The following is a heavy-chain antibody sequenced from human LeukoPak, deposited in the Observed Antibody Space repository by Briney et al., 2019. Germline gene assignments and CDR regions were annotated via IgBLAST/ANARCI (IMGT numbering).Heavy chain of an antibody. D-gene: IGHD1-7*01. Sequence: ASVKVSCKASGYTFTSYGISWVRQAPGQGLEWMGWISAYNGNTNYAQKLQGRVTMTTDTSTSTAYMELRSLRSDDTAVYYCARGPLYNNWNYVGLGSFDYWGQGTLVTVSS. V-gene: IGHV1-18*01. CDR2: ISAYNGNT. CDR3: ARGPLYNNWNYVGLGSFDY. CDR1: GYTFTSYG. J-gene: IGHJ4*02.